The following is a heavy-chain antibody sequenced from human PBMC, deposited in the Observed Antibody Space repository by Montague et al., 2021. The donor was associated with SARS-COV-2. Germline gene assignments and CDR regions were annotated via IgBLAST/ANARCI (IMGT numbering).Heavy chain of an antibody. CDR1: GGTFSGYY. CDR3: ARANGYYFDY. Sequence: SETLSLTCAVYGGTFSGYYWRWIRQPPGKGLEWIGEIYHSGSTNYNPSLKSRVTISVDTSKNQFSLQLSSVTAADTAVYYCARANGYYFDYWGQGTLVTVAS. CDR2: IYHSGST. D-gene: IGHD2-8*01. V-gene: IGHV4-34*01. J-gene: IGHJ4*02.